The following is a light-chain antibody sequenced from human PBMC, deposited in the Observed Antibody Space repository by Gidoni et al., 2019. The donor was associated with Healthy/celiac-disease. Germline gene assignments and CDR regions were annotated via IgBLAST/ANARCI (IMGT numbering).Light chain of an antibody. CDR1: QSDLYIPKDRNY. V-gene: IGKV4-1*01. J-gene: IGKJ4*01. Sequence: DILMIKSSASRAVSMGEKATINCKSSQSDLYIPKDRNYLAWYQQKPGQPPKLLMYWASTRESGVPDRFSSSGSGTEFTLTISSLQAEDVAVYYCQQYYSPPLLTFGGGTKVEFK. CDR2: WAS. CDR3: QQYYSPPLLT.